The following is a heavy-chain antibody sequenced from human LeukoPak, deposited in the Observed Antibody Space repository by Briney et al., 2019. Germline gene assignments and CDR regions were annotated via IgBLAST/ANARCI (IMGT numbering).Heavy chain of an antibody. CDR1: GFTFSSYW. Sequence: PGGSLRLSCAASGFTFSSYWMSWVRQAPGKGLEYVSSISSNGGSTYYANSVKGRFTISRDNSKNTLSLQMGSLRPADMAVYYCARVRGSYFFDFWGQGTLVTASS. CDR3: ARVRGSYFFDF. CDR2: ISSNGGST. J-gene: IGHJ4*02. V-gene: IGHV3-64*01. D-gene: IGHD1-26*01.